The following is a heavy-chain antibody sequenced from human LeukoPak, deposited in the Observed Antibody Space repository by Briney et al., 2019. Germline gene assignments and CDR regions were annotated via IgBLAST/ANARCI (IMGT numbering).Heavy chain of an antibody. V-gene: IGHV3-11*01. Sequence: PGGSLRLSCAASGFTFSDYYKSWIRQAPGKGLEWVSYISSSGSTIYYADSVKGRFTISRDNAKNSLYLQMNSLRAEDTAVYYCARGARGVAVAAHFDYWGQGTLVTVSS. CDR3: ARGARGVAVAAHFDY. CDR1: GFTFSDYY. J-gene: IGHJ4*02. D-gene: IGHD6-19*01. CDR2: ISSSGSTI.